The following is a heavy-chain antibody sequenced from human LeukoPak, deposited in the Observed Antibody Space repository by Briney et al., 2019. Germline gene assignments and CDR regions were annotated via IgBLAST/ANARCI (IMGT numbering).Heavy chain of an antibody. CDR2: ISGSGSST. J-gene: IGHJ4*02. CDR3: AKETFTYYYDSSGARPVYYFDY. Sequence: GGSLRLSCAASGFTFSSYAMNWVRQAPGKGLEWVSAISGSGSSTYYADSVRGRFTISRDNSKNTLYLQMNSLRAEDTAVYYCAKETFTYYYDSSGARPVYYFDYWGQGTLVTVSS. CDR1: GFTFSSYA. V-gene: IGHV3-23*01. D-gene: IGHD3-22*01.